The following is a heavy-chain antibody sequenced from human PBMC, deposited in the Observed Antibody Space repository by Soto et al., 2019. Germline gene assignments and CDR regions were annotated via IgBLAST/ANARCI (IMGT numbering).Heavy chain of an antibody. CDR3: ARHTLYYGSGTKAYYYYMDV. V-gene: IGHV5-51*01. Sequence: PGESLKISCKGSGYSFTSYWIGWVRQMPGKGLEWMGIIYPGDSDTRYSPSFQGQVTISADKSISTAYLQWSSLKASDTAMYYCARHTLYYGSGTKAYYYYMDVWGKGTTVTVSS. J-gene: IGHJ6*03. D-gene: IGHD3-10*01. CDR2: IYPGDSDT. CDR1: GYSFTSYW.